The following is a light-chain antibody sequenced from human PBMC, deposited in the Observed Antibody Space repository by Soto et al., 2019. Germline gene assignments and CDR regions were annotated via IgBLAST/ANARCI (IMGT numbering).Light chain of an antibody. CDR3: SSYAGDNNLV. CDR1: SGDVGGYNF. J-gene: IGLJ2*01. V-gene: IGLV2-8*01. Sequence: QSVLTQPPSASGSPGQSVTISCTGTSGDVGGYNFVSWYQQHPGKAPKLIIFEVIERPSGVPDRFSGSKSDNTASLTVSGLQTEDEAEYYCSSYAGDNNLVFGGGTKLTVL. CDR2: EVI.